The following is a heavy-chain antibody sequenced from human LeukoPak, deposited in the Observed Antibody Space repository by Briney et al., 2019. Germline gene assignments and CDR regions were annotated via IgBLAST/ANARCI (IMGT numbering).Heavy chain of an antibody. CDR3: ARDRREQRLVFFDS. D-gene: IGHD6-13*01. CDR1: GFTFNTYS. Sequence: GGTLRLYCEASGFTFNTYSMIWVRQAPGKGLVWVLYISSSSRTIYYADSVKGGFTISRDNAKNSLYLQMSSLSAEDTAVYYCARDRREQRLVFFDSWGQGTQVTVSS. J-gene: IGHJ4*02. V-gene: IGHV3-48*04. CDR2: ISSSSRTI.